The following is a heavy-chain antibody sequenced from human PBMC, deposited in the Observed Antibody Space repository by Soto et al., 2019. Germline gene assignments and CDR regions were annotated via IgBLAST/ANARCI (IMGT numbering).Heavy chain of an antibody. Sequence: LTISCARSRFNVKTLGMHRVRQAPGKELEWVAVLSYDGRNKYYVDSVKGRFTISRDHSQNTLYLQMNSLRGEDTAVYYCAKEGDVAAAGYYLHEWGQTTPLTVS. J-gene: IGHJ4*02. V-gene: IGHV3-30*18. CDR2: LSYDGRNK. D-gene: IGHD6-13*01. CDR1: RFNVKTLG. CDR3: AKEGDVAAAGYYLHE.